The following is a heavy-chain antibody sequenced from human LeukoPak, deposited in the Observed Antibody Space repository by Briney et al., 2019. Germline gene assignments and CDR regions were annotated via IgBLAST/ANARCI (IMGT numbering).Heavy chain of an antibody. CDR2: INHSGST. Sequence: SETLSLTCAVYGGSFSNYYWSWIRQPPGKGLEWIGEINHSGSTSYNPSLKSRVTMSVDTSKNQFSLKLSSVTAADTAVYYCARDQSGYYGGPRYWGQGTLVTVSS. J-gene: IGHJ4*02. CDR3: ARDQSGYYGGPRY. V-gene: IGHV4-34*01. D-gene: IGHD3-22*01. CDR1: GGSFSNYY.